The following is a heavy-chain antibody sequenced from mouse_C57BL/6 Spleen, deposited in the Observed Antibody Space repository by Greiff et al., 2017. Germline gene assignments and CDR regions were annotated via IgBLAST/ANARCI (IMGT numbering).Heavy chain of an antibody. CDR1: GYTFTSYW. D-gene: IGHD1-1*01. CDR3: ARYYYGSSHWYFDV. CDR2: IDPSDSET. V-gene: IGHV1-52*01. Sequence: VQLQQSGAELVRPGSSVKLSCKASGYTFTSYWMHWVKQRPIQGLEWLGNIDPSDSETHYNQKFKDKATLTVDKSTSTASMQLSSRTSEDDAVYYCARYYYGSSHWYFDVWGTGTTVTVSA. J-gene: IGHJ1*03.